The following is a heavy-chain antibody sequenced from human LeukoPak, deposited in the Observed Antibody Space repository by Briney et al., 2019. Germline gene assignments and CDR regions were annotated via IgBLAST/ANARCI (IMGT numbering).Heavy chain of an antibody. CDR3: ATNMVGATPRVYFYYMDV. D-gene: IGHD1-26*01. V-gene: IGHV3-30*03. CDR2: ISYDGTHT. Sequence: GGSLRLSCAASGFSFSDYTMHWVRQSPGKGLEWLAVISYDGTHTNYAASVKGRFTISRDNSRNTVYLEMDSLRTEDATVYHCATNMVGATPRVYFYYMDVWGKETAVIVSS. J-gene: IGHJ6*03. CDR1: GFSFSDYT.